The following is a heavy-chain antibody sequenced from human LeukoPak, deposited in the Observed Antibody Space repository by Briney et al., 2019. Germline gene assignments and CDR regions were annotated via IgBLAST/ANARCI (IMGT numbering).Heavy chain of an antibody. CDR2: ISPSHGTT. J-gene: IGHJ5*02. V-gene: IGHV1-46*01. CDR1: RYTLPNYY. CDR3: AKVPRVTAARGCFHP. D-gene: IGHD2-2*01. Sequence: SVPVTYMHSRYTLPNYYIHSVRQTPHKALQCMAIISPSHGTTSYAQKFQGRVTMTRDMSTSTVYMELSSLRSEDTAVYYGAKVPRVTAARGCFHPWGQGTLVTVSS.